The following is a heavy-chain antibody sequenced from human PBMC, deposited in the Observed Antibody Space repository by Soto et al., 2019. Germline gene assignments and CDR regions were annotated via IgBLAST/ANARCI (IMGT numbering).Heavy chain of an antibody. CDR2: ISGGGSGT. CDR3: AKYPKSTVRFNWFDP. Sequence: EMQLSESGGGLVQPGGSLSLSCAASGFTFGSYAMSWVRQASGKGLEWVSAISGGGSGTYYADSVKGRFTISRDNSKKTLFLQMNSLRVEDTAIYYWAKYPKSTVRFNWFDPWGQGTLVTVSS. D-gene: IGHD2-8*02. J-gene: IGHJ5*02. V-gene: IGHV3-23*01. CDR1: GFTFGSYA.